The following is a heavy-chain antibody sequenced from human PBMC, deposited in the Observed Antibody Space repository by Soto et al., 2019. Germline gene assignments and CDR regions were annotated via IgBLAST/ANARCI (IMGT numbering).Heavy chain of an antibody. Sequence: EVQLLESGGGLVQPGGSLRLSCEASGFTFSNYGMAWVRQAPGEGPEWVSTLDSSGHTTYYSDSVKGRFTISRDNSKNTLYLQMNSLRDEDTALYYCAQDAGPSGDLFFDNWGQGTLVTVSS. D-gene: IGHD4-17*01. CDR3: AQDAGPSGDLFFDN. J-gene: IGHJ4*02. V-gene: IGHV3-23*01. CDR1: GFTFSNYG. CDR2: LDSSGHTT.